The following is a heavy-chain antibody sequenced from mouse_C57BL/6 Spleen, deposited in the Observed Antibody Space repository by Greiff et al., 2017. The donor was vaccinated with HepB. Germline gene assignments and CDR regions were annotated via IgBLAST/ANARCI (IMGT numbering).Heavy chain of an antibody. D-gene: IGHD2-1*01. CDR1: GFTFSSYT. V-gene: IGHV5-9*01. CDR2: ISGGGGNT. Sequence: EVMLVESGGGLVKPGGSLKLSCAASGFTFSSYTMSWVRQTPEKRLEWVATISGGGGNTYYPDSVKGRFTISRDKAKNTLYLQMSSLRSEDTALYYCAYGNYAMDYWGQGTSVTVSS. J-gene: IGHJ4*01. CDR3: AYGNYAMDY.